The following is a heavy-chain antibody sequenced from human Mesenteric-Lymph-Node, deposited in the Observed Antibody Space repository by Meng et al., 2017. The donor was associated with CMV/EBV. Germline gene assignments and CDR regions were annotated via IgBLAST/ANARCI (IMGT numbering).Heavy chain of an antibody. CDR1: GFTFSSYG. CDR3: ARAVVPAAILYYYYGMDV. V-gene: IGHV3-7*01. J-gene: IGHJ6*02. Sequence: GESLKISCAASGFTFSSYGMHWVRQAPGKGLEWVANIKQDGSEKYYVDSVKGRFTISRDNAKNSLYLQMNSLRAEDTAVYYCARAVVPAAILYYYYGMDVWGQGTTVTVSS. D-gene: IGHD2-2*02. CDR2: IKQDGSEK.